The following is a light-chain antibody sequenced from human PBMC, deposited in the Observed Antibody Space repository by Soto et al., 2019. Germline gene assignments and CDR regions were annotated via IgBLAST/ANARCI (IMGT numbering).Light chain of an antibody. J-gene: IGLJ2*01. CDR3: CSYAGSSTFVV. V-gene: IGLV2-23*03. CDR2: EGS. CDR1: SSDVGSYNL. Sequence: QSVLTQPASVSGSPGQSITISCTGTSSDVGSYNLVSWYQQHPGKAPKLMIYEGSKRPSGVSNRFSGSKSGNTASLTISGLQAEDEADYYCCSYAGSSTFVVFGGGTQLPS.